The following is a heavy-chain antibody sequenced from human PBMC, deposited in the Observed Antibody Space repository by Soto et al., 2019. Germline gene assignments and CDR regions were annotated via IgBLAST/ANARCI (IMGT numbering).Heavy chain of an antibody. D-gene: IGHD4-17*01. CDR3: ARHRMDYGDYVEDYYYMDV. CDR2: IYYSGST. V-gene: IGHV4-39*01. CDR1: GGSISSSSYY. J-gene: IGHJ6*03. Sequence: PSETLSLTCTVSGGSISSSSYYWGWIRQPPGKGLEWIGSIYYSGSTYYNPSLKSRVTISVDTSKNQFSLKLSSVTAADTAVYYCARHRMDYGDYVEDYYYMDVWGKGTTVTVSS.